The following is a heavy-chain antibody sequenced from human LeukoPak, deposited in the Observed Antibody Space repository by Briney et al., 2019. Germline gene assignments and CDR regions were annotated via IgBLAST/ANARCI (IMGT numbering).Heavy chain of an antibody. D-gene: IGHD3-22*01. V-gene: IGHV4-34*01. J-gene: IGHJ3*02. Sequence: PSGTLSLTCAVYGGSFSGYYWSWICQPPGKGLEWIGEINHSGSTNYNPSLKSRVTISVDTSKNQFSLKLSSVTAADTAVYYCARHDSRKIDAFDIWGQGTMVTVSS. CDR2: INHSGST. CDR3: ARHDSRKIDAFDI. CDR1: GGSFSGYY.